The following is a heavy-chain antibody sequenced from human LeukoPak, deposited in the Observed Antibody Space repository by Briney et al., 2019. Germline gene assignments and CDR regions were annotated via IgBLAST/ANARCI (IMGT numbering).Heavy chain of an antibody. V-gene: IGHV1-3*01. CDR3: AGYCSGGSCYSDDAFDI. J-gene: IGHJ3*02. CDR1: GYTFTSYA. Sequence: GASVKVSCKASGYTFTSYAMHWVRQAPGQRLEWMGWINAGNGNTKYSQKFQGRVTITRDTSASTAYMELSSLRSEDTAVYYCAGYCSGGSCYSDDAFDIWGQGTMVTVSS. CDR2: INAGNGNT. D-gene: IGHD2-15*01.